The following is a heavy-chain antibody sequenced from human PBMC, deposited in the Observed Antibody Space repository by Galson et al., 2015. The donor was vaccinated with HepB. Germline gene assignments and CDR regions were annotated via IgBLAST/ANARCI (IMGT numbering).Heavy chain of an antibody. Sequence: CAISGDSVSSHSAAWNWIRQSPSRGLEWLGRTYYRSKWYNDYAVSVKSRITINPDTSKNQFSLQLNSVTPEDTAVYYCARGDYGGNRRYWYLDLWGRGTLVTVSS. J-gene: IGHJ2*01. CDR2: TYYRSKWYN. CDR3: ARGDYGGNRRYWYLDL. V-gene: IGHV6-1*01. D-gene: IGHD4-23*01. CDR1: GDSVSSHSAA.